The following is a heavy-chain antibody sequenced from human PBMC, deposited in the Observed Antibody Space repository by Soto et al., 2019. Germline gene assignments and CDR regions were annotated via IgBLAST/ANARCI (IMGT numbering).Heavy chain of an antibody. CDR2: ISAYNGNT. D-gene: IGHD3-22*01. CDR3: ASDRGGVYYYDSSGYPHAFDI. Sequence: ASVKVSCKATGYTFTSYGISWVRQAPGQGLEWMGWISAYNGNTNYAQKLQGRVTMTTDTSTSTAYMELRSLRSDDTAVYFCASDRGGVYYYDSSGYPHAFDIWGQGTMVTVSS. J-gene: IGHJ3*02. V-gene: IGHV1-18*01. CDR1: GYTFTSYG.